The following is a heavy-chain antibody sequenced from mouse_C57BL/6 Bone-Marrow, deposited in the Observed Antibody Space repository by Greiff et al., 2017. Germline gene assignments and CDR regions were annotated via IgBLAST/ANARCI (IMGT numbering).Heavy chain of an antibody. D-gene: IGHD2-12*01. J-gene: IGHJ3*01. Sequence: DVMLVESGGGLVKPGGSLKLSCAASGFTFSDYGMHWVRQAPEKGLEWVAYISSGSSTIYYADTVKGRFTISRDNAKNTLFLQMTMLRSEDTARYYCARPRYDLVAYWGQGTLVTVSA. V-gene: IGHV5-17*01. CDR1: GFTFSDYG. CDR3: ARPRYDLVAY. CDR2: ISSGSSTI.